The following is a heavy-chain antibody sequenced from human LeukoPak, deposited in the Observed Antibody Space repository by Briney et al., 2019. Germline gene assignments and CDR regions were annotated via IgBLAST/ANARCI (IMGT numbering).Heavy chain of an antibody. CDR2: IYYSGST. V-gene: IGHV4-61*01. J-gene: IGHJ4*02. D-gene: IGHD6-13*01. Sequence: SETLSLTCTVSGGSITSSSYYWGWIRQPPGKGLEWIGYIYYSGSTNYNPSLKSRVTISVDTSKNQFSLKLSSVTAADTAVYYCARDLVLAAVGTLGDYWGQGTLVTVSS. CDR1: GGSITSSSYY. CDR3: ARDLVLAAVGTLGDY.